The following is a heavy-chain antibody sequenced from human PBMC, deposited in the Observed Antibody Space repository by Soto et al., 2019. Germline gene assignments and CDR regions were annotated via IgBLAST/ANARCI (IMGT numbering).Heavy chain of an antibody. J-gene: IGHJ6*02. D-gene: IGHD3-3*01. CDR2: IIPIFGTA. V-gene: IGHV1-69*06. Sequence: SVRVSCKASGGTFSSYAISWVRQAPGQGLEWMGGIIPIFGTANYAQKFQGRVTITADKSTSTAYMELSSLRSEDTAVYYCARWDTYYDFWSGYSDYYYYGMDVWGQGTTVTVS. CDR3: ARWDTYYDFWSGYSDYYYYGMDV. CDR1: GGTFSSYA.